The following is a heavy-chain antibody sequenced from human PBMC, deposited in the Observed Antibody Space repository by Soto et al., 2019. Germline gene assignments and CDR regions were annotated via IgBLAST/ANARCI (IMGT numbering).Heavy chain of an antibody. CDR1: GGSISSGDYY. CDR2: IYYSGST. CDR3: ATNRMVRGVPYGMDV. J-gene: IGHJ6*02. V-gene: IGHV4-30-4*01. D-gene: IGHD3-10*01. Sequence: PSETLSLTCTVSGGSISSGDYYWSWIRQPPGKGLEWIGYIYYSGSTYYNPSLKSRVTISVDTSKNQFSLKLSSVTAADTAVYYCATNRMVRGVPYGMDVWGQGTTVTVSS.